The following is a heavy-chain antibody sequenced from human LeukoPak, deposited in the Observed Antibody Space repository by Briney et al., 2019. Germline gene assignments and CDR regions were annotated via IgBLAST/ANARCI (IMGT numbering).Heavy chain of an antibody. V-gene: IGHV4-59*01. Sequence: SETLSLTCAVYGGSFSGYYWSWIRQPPGKGLEWIGYIYYSGSTNYNLSLKSRVTISVDTSKNQFSLKLSSVTAADTAVYYCARGYYDFWSGYPPDAFDIWGQGTMVTVSS. D-gene: IGHD3-3*01. CDR3: ARGYYDFWSGYPPDAFDI. J-gene: IGHJ3*02. CDR2: IYYSGST. CDR1: GGSFSGYY.